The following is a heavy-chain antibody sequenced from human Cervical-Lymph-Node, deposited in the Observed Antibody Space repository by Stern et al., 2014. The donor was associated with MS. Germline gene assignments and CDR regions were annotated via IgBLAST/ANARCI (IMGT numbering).Heavy chain of an antibody. CDR2: INPRFNNA. D-gene: IGHD1-14*01. CDR3: VRGDTTWHYFYYGLDV. J-gene: IGHJ6*02. Sequence: QVQLVQSGAEVKKPGAAVKVSCKASGYTFTSYCMHWVRQAPGQGLEWMGGINPRFNNATYTQSFQDRVTLTSDPSTATVYMELSSLRFADTAVYYCVRGDTTWHYFYYGLDVWGQGTTVTVSS. V-gene: IGHV1-46*03. CDR1: GYTFTSYC.